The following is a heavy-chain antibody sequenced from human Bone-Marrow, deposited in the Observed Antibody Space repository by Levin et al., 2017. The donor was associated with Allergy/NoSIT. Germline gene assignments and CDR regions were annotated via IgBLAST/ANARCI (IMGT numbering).Heavy chain of an antibody. V-gene: IGHV3-69-1*01. CDR1: GFNFGGYG. J-gene: IGHJ6*03. CDR3: ARSKGFGSGATGYYYYMDV. D-gene: IGHD3-10*01. Sequence: KSGGSLRLYCAASGFNFGGYGMNWVRQAPGKGLEWVSFIRSSTIYYADSVKGRFTTSRDNAKNSLYLQMNNLRAEDTAMYYCARSKGFGSGATGYYYYMDVWGKGTTVTVSS. CDR2: IRSSTI.